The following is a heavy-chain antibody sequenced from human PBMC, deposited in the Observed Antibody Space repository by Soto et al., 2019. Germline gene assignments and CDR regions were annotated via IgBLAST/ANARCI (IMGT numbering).Heavy chain of an antibody. CDR1: GGTFSSYA. CDR2: IIPIFGTA. J-gene: IGHJ6*02. Sequence: SVKVSCKASGGTFSSYAISWVRQAPGQGLEWMGGIIPIFGTANYAQKFQGRVTITADESTSTAYMELSSLRSEDTAVYYCAIATANYYYYCYGMDVWAQGTTVTVSS. CDR3: AIATANYYYYCYGMDV. D-gene: IGHD3-10*01. V-gene: IGHV1-69*13.